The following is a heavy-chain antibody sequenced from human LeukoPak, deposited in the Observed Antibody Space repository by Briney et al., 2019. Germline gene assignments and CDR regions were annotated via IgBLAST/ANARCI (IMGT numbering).Heavy chain of an antibody. CDR2: MYYRGNT. CDR3: ATGVHGIAAAGDYYFDY. D-gene: IGHD6-13*01. J-gene: IGHJ4*02. CDR1: GGSISSGSYY. V-gene: IGHV4-61*01. Sequence: SETLSLTCNVSGGSISSGSYYWSWIRQPPGKGLEWIGYMYYRGNTNYNPSLKSRVTISVDTSKNQFSLKLSSVTAADTAVYYCATGVHGIAAAGDYYFDYWGQGTLVTVSS.